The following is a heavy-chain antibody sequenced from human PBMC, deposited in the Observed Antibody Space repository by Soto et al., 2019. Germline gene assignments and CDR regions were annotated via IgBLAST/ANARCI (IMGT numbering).Heavy chain of an antibody. CDR2: INAGNGNT. CDR1: GYTFTSYA. J-gene: IGHJ3*02. Sequence: ASVKVSCKASGYTFTSYAMYWVRQAPGQRLEWMGWINAGNGNTKYSQKFQGRVTITRDTSASTAYMELSSLRSEDTAVYYCARATPSRAFDIWGQGTMVTVSS. V-gene: IGHV1-3*01. CDR3: ARATPSRAFDI.